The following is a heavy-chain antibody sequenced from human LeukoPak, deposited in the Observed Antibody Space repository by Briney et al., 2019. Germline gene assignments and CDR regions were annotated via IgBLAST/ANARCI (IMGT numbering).Heavy chain of an antibody. V-gene: IGHV3-74*03. CDR1: GFTFSNYW. CDR2: INNGGSRT. D-gene: IGHD3-22*01. CDR3: ATGGSDSSDYFFGFY. J-gene: IGHJ4*02. Sequence: GGSLRLSCAASGFTFSNYWMHWVRQAPGKGLVWVSRINNGGSRTMYADSVKGRFTIPRDNARNTLYLQMNSLRAEDTAIYYCATGGSDSSDYFFGFYWGQGTLVTASS.